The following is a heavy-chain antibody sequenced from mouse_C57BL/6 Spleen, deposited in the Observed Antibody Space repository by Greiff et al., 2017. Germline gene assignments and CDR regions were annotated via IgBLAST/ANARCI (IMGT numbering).Heavy chain of an antibody. J-gene: IGHJ1*03. Sequence: VQLQQPGAELVMPGASVKLSCKASGYTFTSYWMHWVKQRPGQGLEWIGEIDPSDSYTNYNQKFKGKSTLTVDKSSSTAYMQLSSLTSEDSAVYYCARSYSKWDWYFDVWGTGTTVTVSS. CDR3: ARSYSKWDWYFDV. CDR1: GYTFTSYW. CDR2: IDPSDSYT. V-gene: IGHV1-69*01. D-gene: IGHD2-5*01.